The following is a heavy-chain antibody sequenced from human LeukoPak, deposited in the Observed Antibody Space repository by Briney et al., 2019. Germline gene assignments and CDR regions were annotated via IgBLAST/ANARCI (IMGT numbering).Heavy chain of an antibody. J-gene: IGHJ4*02. CDR2: IYTSGST. CDR1: GYSISSGYY. CDR3: ARENRIAAAGIFDY. Sequence: SETLSLTCTVSGYSISSGYYWGWIRQPPGKGLEWIGRIYTSGSTNYNPSLKSRVTMSVDTSKNQFSLKLSSVTAADTAVYYCARENRIAAAGIFDYWGQGTLVTVSS. D-gene: IGHD6-13*01. V-gene: IGHV4-38-2*02.